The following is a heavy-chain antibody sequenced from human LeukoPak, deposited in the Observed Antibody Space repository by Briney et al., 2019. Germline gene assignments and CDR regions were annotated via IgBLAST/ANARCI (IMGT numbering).Heavy chain of an antibody. CDR2: IIPILGIA. V-gene: IGHV1-69*04. Sequence: SVKVSCKASGYTFTSYAISWVRQAPGQGLEWMGRIIPILGIANYAQKFQGRVTITADKSTSTAYMELSSLRSEDTAVYYCALGGNCRGGSCDLYNWFDPWGQGTLVTVSS. D-gene: IGHD2-15*01. J-gene: IGHJ5*02. CDR3: ALGGNCRGGSCDLYNWFDP. CDR1: GYTFTSYA.